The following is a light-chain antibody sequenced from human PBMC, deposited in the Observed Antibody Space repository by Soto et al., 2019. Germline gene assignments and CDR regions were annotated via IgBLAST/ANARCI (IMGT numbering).Light chain of an antibody. CDR1: SSDVGGYNY. J-gene: IGLJ2*01. V-gene: IGLV2-14*01. CDR2: DVS. Sequence: QSALTQPASVSGSPGQSITISCTGTSSDVGGYNYVSWYQQQPGKAPKLMIYDVSNRPSGVSNRFPGSKSGNTASLTISGLQAEDEADYYCSSYTRSSTLYVVFAGGTKVTVL. CDR3: SSYTRSSTLYVV.